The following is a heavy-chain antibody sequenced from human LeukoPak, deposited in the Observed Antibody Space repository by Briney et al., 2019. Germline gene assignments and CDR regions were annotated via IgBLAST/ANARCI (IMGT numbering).Heavy chain of an antibody. CDR3: AKEVVPAAIKNWFDP. CDR2: IRYDGSNK. Sequence: GGSLRLSCAASGFTFSSYGMHWVRQAPGKGLEWVAFIRYDGSNKYYADSVKGRFTISRDNSKNTLYLQMNSLRAEDTAVYYCAKEVVPAAIKNWFDPWGQGTLVTVSS. D-gene: IGHD2-2*02. CDR1: GFTFSSYG. J-gene: IGHJ5*02. V-gene: IGHV3-30*02.